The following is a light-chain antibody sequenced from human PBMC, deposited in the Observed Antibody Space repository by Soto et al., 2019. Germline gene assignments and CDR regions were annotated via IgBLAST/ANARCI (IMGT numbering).Light chain of an antibody. Sequence: DIQMAQSPSSLCASVGDRVTITCRASQSISSYLNWYQQKPGKAPKLLIYDASSLQSGVPSRFSGSGFVRDLTLTVSSLQPEDFATYYCHQGYSIQWPVGQGTKVDIK. CDR1: QSISSY. V-gene: IGKV1-39*01. CDR2: DAS. J-gene: IGKJ1*01. CDR3: HQGYSIQWP.